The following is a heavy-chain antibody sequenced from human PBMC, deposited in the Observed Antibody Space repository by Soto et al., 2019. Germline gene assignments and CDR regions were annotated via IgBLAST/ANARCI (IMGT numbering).Heavy chain of an antibody. V-gene: IGHV3-33*01. D-gene: IGHD4-17*01. CDR3: APVYYGDYGLDIDY. CDR2: IWYDGSNK. Sequence: QVQLVESGGGVVQPGRSLRLSCAASGFTFSSYGMHWVRQAPGKGLEWVAVIWYDGSNKYYADSVKGRFTISRDNSKNTLYLQMNSLRAEDTAVYYCAPVYYGDYGLDIDYWGQGTLVTVSS. J-gene: IGHJ4*02. CDR1: GFTFSSYG.